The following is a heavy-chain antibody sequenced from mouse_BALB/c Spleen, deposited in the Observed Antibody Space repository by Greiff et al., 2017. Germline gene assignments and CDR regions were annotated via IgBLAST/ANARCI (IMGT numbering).Heavy chain of an antibody. Sequence: QVHVKQSGPGLVAPSQSLSITCTVSGFSLTGYGVNWVRQPPGEGLEWLGMIWGDGSTDYNSALKSRLSISKDNSKSQVFLKMNSLQTDDTARYYCASLYGYEDYYAMDYWGQGTSVTVSS. V-gene: IGHV2-6-7*01. CDR1: GFSLTGYG. CDR2: IWGDGST. CDR3: ASLYGYEDYYAMDY. D-gene: IGHD2-2*01. J-gene: IGHJ4*01.